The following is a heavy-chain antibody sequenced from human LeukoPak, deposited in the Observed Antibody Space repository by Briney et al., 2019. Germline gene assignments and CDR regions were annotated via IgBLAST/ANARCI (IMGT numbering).Heavy chain of an antibody. CDR3: ARLRPYYDYVWGSYHPNHYFDY. J-gene: IGHJ4*02. V-gene: IGHV4-39*01. CDR2: IYYSGST. CDR1: GGSISSISYY. D-gene: IGHD3-16*02. Sequence: KPSETLSLTCTVSGGSISSISYYWGWIRQPPGKGLEWIGSIYYSGSTYYNPSLKSRVTISVDTSKNQFSLKLSSVTAADTAVYYCARLRPYYDYVWGSYHPNHYFDYWGQGTLVTVSS.